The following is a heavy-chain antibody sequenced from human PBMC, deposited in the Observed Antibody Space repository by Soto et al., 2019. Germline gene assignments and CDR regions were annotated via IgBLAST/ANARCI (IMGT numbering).Heavy chain of an antibody. CDR2: IYYSGST. CDR1: GGSISSYY. CDR3: AGKYYYDSMFDP. V-gene: IGHV4-59*01. D-gene: IGHD3-22*01. Sequence: SETPSLTSTVSGGSISSYYLSWIRQPPGKGLEWIGYIYYSGSTNYNPSLKSRVTISVDTSKNQFSLKLSSVTAADTAVYYCAGKYYYDSMFDPWGQGTLVTVYS. J-gene: IGHJ5*02.